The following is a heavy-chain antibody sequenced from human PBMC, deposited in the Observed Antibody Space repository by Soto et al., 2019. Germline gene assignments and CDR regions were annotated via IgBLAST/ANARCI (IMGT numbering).Heavy chain of an antibody. CDR2: INAGNGNT. D-gene: IGHD6-19*01. CDR3: ARAVAVPADFDY. CDR1: GYTFNSYA. V-gene: IGHV1-3*01. J-gene: IGHJ4*02. Sequence: ASVKVSCKASGYTFNSYAMNWVRQAPGQRLEWMGWINAGNGNTKYSQKFQGRVTITRDTSASTAYMELSSLRSEDTAVYYCARAVAVPADFDYWGQGTLVPVSS.